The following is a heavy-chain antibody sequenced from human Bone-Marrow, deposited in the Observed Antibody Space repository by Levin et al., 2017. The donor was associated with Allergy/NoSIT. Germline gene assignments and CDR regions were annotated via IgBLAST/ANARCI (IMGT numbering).Heavy chain of an antibody. D-gene: IGHD3-3*01. CDR1: GGSISSNNYN. CDR3: ASFDFWSGHYLF. Sequence: SGGSLRLSCTVSGGSISSNNYNWGWIRQPPGKGLEWIGNIHYSGSTDYNPSLKSRVTISVDTSKNLFSLMLRSVIAADTADYYCASFDFWSGHYLFWGQGTLVSVSS. V-gene: IGHV4-39*01. J-gene: IGHJ4*02. CDR2: IHYSGST.